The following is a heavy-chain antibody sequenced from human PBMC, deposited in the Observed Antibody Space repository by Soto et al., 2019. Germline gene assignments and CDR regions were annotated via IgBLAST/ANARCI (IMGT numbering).Heavy chain of an antibody. D-gene: IGHD3-10*01. V-gene: IGHV2-5*01. CDR3: ARTTTGYYYRPAFDY. Sequence: QITLKESGPTLVKPTQTLTLTCTFSGFSLSTSGVGVGWIRQPPGKALEWLALIYWNDDKRYSTYLKSRLTITKDTSKTQVVLTMTNMDPVDTATYSCARTTTGYYYRPAFDYWGQGTLVTVSS. CDR2: IYWNDDK. J-gene: IGHJ4*02. CDR1: GFSLSTSGVG.